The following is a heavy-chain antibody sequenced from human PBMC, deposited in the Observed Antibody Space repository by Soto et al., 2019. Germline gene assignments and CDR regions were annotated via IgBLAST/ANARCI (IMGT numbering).Heavy chain of an antibody. CDR1: GFTFSTYA. CDR2: ITSNGDNT. J-gene: IGHJ4*02. CDR3: ARGTGLYCGGDCYPLDY. D-gene: IGHD2-21*01. V-gene: IGHV3-64*01. Sequence: PGGSLRLCCAASGFTFSTYAMHWVRQAPGKGLEYVSGITSNGDNTYYENSVKGRFTISRDNSKNTLYLQMGSLRAEDMAVYYCARGTGLYCGGDCYPLDYWGQGTLVTVSS.